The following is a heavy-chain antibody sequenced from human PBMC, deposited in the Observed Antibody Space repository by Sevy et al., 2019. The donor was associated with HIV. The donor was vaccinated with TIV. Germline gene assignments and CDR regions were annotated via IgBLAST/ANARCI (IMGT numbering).Heavy chain of an antibody. CDR3: ARRDILTGYYFDY. CDR2: FNWNGGST. CDR1: GFTFDDYG. D-gene: IGHD3-9*01. Sequence: GGSLRLSCAASGFTFDDYGMSWVRQAPGKGLEWVSGFNWNGGSTGYADSVKGRFTISRENATNSLYLQMNSLSAEDTAFYYGARRDILTGYYFDYWGQGTLVTVSS. J-gene: IGHJ4*02. V-gene: IGHV3-20*04.